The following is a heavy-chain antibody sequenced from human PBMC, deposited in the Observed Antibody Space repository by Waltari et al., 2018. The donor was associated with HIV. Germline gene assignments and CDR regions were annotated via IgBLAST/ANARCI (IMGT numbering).Heavy chain of an antibody. V-gene: IGHV3-21*01. CDR1: GFSFGSHS. CDR3: ARDMATFTGAYYFDT. Sequence: EVQLMESGGRLVKPGGSLRLSCAASGFSFGSHSMSWVRQAPGKGLELVASISSGSSFITYSGSVKGRFTISRGNAENSLYLQMNSLRAEDTAVYYCARDMATFTGAYYFDTWGQGTLVTVSS. CDR2: ISSGSSFI. D-gene: IGHD5-12*01. J-gene: IGHJ4*02.